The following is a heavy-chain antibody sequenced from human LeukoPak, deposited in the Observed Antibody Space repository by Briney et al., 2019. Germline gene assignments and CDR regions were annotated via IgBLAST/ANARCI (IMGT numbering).Heavy chain of an antibody. D-gene: IGHD3-9*01. J-gene: IGHJ6*02. CDR1: GFTFSSYS. CDR2: ISGNGVIT. V-gene: IGHV3-23*01. Sequence: PGGSLRLSCAASGFTFSSYSMSWVRQAPGTGLEWVSAISGNGVITHYADSVKGRFTISRDNYKNALYLQMNSLRAEDTAVYHCTKHYDILRWGGGVDVWGQGTTVTVSS. CDR3: TKHYDILRWGGGVDV.